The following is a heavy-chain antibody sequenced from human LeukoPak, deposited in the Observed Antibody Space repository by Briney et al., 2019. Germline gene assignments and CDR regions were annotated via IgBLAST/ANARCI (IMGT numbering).Heavy chain of an antibody. J-gene: IGHJ4*02. CDR1: GYSFSRYW. CDR3: ARGKFADFDY. D-gene: IGHD3-16*01. CDR2: IYPGDSDT. V-gene: IGHV5-51*01. Sequence: GESLKISCKGSGYSFSRYWIAWVRQMPGKGLGWMGIIYPGDSDTRYSPSFQGQVTISADKSISTAYLQWSSLKASDTAMYYCARGKFADFDYWGQGTLVTVSS.